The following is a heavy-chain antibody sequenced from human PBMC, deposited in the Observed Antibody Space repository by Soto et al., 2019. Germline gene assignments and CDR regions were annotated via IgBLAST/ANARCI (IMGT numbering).Heavy chain of an antibody. V-gene: IGHV3-9*01. D-gene: IGHD3-10*01. J-gene: IGHJ6*02. Sequence: EVQLVESGGGLVQPGRSLRLSCAASGFTFDAYAMHWVRQAPGTGLEWVSGISWHSGSIGYADSVKGRFTISRDNAKNSLYLHMNSLRAEDTALYYCAKDAITMVRGGISYYGMDGWGQGTTLTVSS. CDR1: GFTFDAYA. CDR2: ISWHSGSI. CDR3: AKDAITMVRGGISYYGMDG.